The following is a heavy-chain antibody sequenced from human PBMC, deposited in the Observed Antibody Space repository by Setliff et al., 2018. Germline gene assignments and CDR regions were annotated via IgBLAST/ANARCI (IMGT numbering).Heavy chain of an antibody. CDR3: ARINFYDSTAYYYAPHH. V-gene: IGHV1-69*06. J-gene: IGHJ5*02. D-gene: IGHD3-22*01. CDR1: GGTFSGYA. Sequence: GASVKVSCKASGGTFSGYAFSWVRQAPGQGLEWIGGITPIFETAHYAEKFRDRVTITADKSTTTVHMELSSLTSEDTAVYFCARINFYDSTAYYYAPHHWGQGTLVTVSS. CDR2: ITPIFETA.